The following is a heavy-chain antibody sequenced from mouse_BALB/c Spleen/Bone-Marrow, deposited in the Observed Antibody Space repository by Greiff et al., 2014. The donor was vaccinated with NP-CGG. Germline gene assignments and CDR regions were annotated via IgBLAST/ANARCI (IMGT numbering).Heavy chain of an antibody. CDR1: GYTFTSYW. CDR3: TRGGVYYDYDGAWFAY. CDR2: IYPGSGST. V-gene: IGHV1S22*01. D-gene: IGHD2-4*01. Sequence: LQQSGAELVRPGASVKLSCQASGYTFTSYWMPWGKQRPGQGLEWIGNIYPGSGSTNYDEKFKSKATLTVDTSSSTAYMRLSSLTSEDSAVYYCTRGGVYYDYDGAWFAYWGQGTLVTVSA. J-gene: IGHJ3*01.